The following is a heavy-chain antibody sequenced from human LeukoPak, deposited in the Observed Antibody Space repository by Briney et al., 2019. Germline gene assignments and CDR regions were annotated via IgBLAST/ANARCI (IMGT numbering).Heavy chain of an antibody. J-gene: IGHJ3*02. V-gene: IGHV1-18*01. CDR2: ISAYNGNT. CDR3: ARALSLPYYYGSGSYSVDAFDI. D-gene: IGHD3-10*01. Sequence: ASVKVSCKASGYTFTSYGISWVRQAPGQGLEWMGWISAYNGNTNYAQKLQGRVTMTTDTSTSTAYMELRSLRSDDTAVYYCARALSLPYYYGSGSYSVDAFDIWGQGTMVTVSS. CDR1: GYTFTSYG.